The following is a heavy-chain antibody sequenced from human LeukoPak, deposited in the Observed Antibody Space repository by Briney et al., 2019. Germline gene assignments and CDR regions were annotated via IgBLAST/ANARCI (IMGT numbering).Heavy chain of an antibody. CDR2: ISSSSYSI. V-gene: IGHV3-21*01. CDR3: ATEYSTKARFNY. Sequence: GGSLRLSCAASGFIFSDYTLNWVRQAPGKGLEWVSSISSSSYSIYYADSVRGRFTISRDNAKNSVYLYMNSLRAEDTAVYYCATEYSTKARFNYWGQGTLVTVSS. CDR1: GFIFSDYT. D-gene: IGHD5-18*01. J-gene: IGHJ4*02.